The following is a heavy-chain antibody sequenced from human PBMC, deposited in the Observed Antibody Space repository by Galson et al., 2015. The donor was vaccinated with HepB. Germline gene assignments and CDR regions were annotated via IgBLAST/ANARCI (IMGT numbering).Heavy chain of an antibody. CDR3: AKDTGSGWELLEIIFDY. CDR2: ISGSGGST. V-gene: IGHV3-23*01. D-gene: IGHD1-26*01. CDR1: GFTFSSYA. J-gene: IGHJ4*02. Sequence: SLRLSCAASGFTFSSYAMSWVRQAPGKGLEWVSAISGSGGSTYYADSVKGRFTISRDNSKNTLYLQMNSLRAEDTAVYYCAKDTGSGWELLEIIFDYWGQGTLVTVSS.